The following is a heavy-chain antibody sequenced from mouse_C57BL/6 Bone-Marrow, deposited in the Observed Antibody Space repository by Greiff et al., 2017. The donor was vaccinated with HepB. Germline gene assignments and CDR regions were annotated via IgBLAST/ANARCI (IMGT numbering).Heavy chain of an antibody. D-gene: IGHD1-1*01. J-gene: IGHJ4*01. CDR2: IDPNSGGT. V-gene: IGHV1-72*01. Sequence: QVQLQQPGAELVKPGASVKLSCKASGYTFTSYWMHWVKQRPGRGLEWIGRIDPNSGGTKYNEKFKSKATLTVDKPSSTAYMQLSSLTSEDSAVYYCARSYYGSSYGGFYAMDYWGQGTSVTVSS. CDR1: GYTFTSYW. CDR3: ARSYYGSSYGGFYAMDY.